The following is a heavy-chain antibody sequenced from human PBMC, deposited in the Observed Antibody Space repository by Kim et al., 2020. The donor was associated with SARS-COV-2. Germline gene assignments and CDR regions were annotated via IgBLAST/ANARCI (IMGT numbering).Heavy chain of an antibody. CDR3: TREHSNYKINYFDV. V-gene: IGHV3-49*03. CDR1: GFTFGDYA. CDR2: IRKKTFGGTA. J-gene: IGHJ4*02. Sequence: GGSLRLSCTTSGFTFGDYAVSWFRQAPGKGLEWVSFIRKKTFGGTAEYAASVKGSFTISRDDSKSIDYLQMSSLKTEDTAVYYCTREHSNYKINYFDVWGQGILVTVSS. D-gene: IGHD1-7*01.